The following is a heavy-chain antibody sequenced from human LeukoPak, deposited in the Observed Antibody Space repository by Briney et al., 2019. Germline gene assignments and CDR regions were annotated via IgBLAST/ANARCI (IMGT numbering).Heavy chain of an antibody. Sequence: GASPRLSCAASVVTFSSYAMSWVRQAPGRGLEWVSDIFAGGGGYTYYAHSVKGRFTISRDNSKNTLYLRMDTLRTENTAVYYCAKGWPGCDDGTCYSHYFDYWGQGALVTVSP. V-gene: IGHV3-23*01. CDR2: IFAGGGGYT. D-gene: IGHD2-15*01. CDR3: AKGWPGCDDGTCYSHYFDY. J-gene: IGHJ4*02. CDR1: VVTFSSYA.